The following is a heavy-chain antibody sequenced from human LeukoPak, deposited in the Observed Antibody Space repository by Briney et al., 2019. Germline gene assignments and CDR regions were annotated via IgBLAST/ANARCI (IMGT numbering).Heavy chain of an antibody. D-gene: IGHD3-22*01. Sequence: GGSLRLSCAASGFTFSSYGMHWVRQAPGKGLEWVAVISYDGSNKYYADSVKGRFTISRDNSKNTLYLQMNSLRAEDTAVCFCAKRGVVIRVILVGFHKEAYYFDSWGQGALVTVSS. CDR2: ISYDGSNK. CDR1: GFTFSSYG. V-gene: IGHV3-30*18. CDR3: AKRGVVIRVILVGFHKEAYYFDS. J-gene: IGHJ4*02.